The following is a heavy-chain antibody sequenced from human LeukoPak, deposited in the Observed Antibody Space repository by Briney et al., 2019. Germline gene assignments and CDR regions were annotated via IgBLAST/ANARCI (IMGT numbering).Heavy chain of an antibody. CDR3: ARDRAGRGDY. V-gene: IGHV7-4-1*02. D-gene: IGHD3-10*01. J-gene: IGHJ4*02. CDR1: AYTFTSSD. Sequence: ASVKVSCKASAYTFTSSDINWVRQAPGQGLEWMGWINTNTGNPTYAQGFTGRFVFSLDTSVSTAYLQISSLKAEDTAVYYCARDRAGRGDYWGQGTLVTVSS. CDR2: INTNTGNP.